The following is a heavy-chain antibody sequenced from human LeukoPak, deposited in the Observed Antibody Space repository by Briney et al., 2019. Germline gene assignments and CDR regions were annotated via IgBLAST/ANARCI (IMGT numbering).Heavy chain of an antibody. CDR1: GFSFGTYS. V-gene: IGHV3-33*01. J-gene: IGHJ4*02. CDR3: ASSSQTSYGSGSYHKIDY. CDR2: IWYDGSNE. D-gene: IGHD3-10*01. Sequence: PGRSLRLSCVVSGFSFGTYSMHWARQVPGKGLEWVAVIWYDGSNEDYADSVKGRFTISRDNSKNTLYLQMNSLRAEDTAVYYCASSSQTSYGSGSYHKIDYWGQGTLVTVSS.